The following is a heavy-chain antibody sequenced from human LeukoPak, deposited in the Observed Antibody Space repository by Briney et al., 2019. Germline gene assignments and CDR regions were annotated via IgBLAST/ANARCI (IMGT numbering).Heavy chain of an antibody. V-gene: IGHV1-2*02. CDR3: ARGTYSYGPQSPYYYYYMDV. CDR1: GYTFTVYY. Sequence: GASVKVSCKSSGYTFTVYYMHWVRQSPGQGLEWMGWINPNSGGTNYAQKFQGRVTMTRDTSISTAYMELSRLRSDDTAVYYCARGTYSYGPQSPYYYYYMDVWGKGTTVTVSS. J-gene: IGHJ6*03. CDR2: INPNSGGT. D-gene: IGHD5-18*01.